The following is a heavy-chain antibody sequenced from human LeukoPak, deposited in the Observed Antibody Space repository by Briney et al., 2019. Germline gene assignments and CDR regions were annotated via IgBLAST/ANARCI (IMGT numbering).Heavy chain of an antibody. V-gene: IGHV1-18*01. Sequence: RASVTVSCKASGYTFTSYGISWVRQAPGQGLEWMGWISAYNGNTNYAQKLQGRVTMTTDTSTSTAYMELRSLRSDDTAVYYCARSALPYTRRPLGISWFDPWGQGTLVTVSS. CDR3: ARSALPYTRRPLGISWFDP. CDR1: GYTFTSYG. D-gene: IGHD7-27*01. J-gene: IGHJ5*02. CDR2: ISAYNGNT.